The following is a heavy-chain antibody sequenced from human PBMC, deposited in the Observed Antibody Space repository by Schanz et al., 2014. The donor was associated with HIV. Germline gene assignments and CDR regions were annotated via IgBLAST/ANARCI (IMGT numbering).Heavy chain of an antibody. V-gene: IGHV3-23*01. J-gene: IGHJ6*02. CDR1: GLPFSTSA. D-gene: IGHD3-3*01. Sequence: DVQILESGGGLVQPGGSRRLSCAVSGLPFSTSAMSWVRQAPGKGLEWVSDISGSGSSTYYADSVKGRFTISRDDGKNSLFLQMNSLRAEDTAMYYCARDFGVTISTSGPPRNYYAMDVWGQGTTVTVSS. CDR3: ARDFGVTISTSGPPRNYYAMDV. CDR2: ISGSGSST.